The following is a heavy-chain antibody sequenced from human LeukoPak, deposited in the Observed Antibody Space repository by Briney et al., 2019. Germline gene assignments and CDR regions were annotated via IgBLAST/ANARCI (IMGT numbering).Heavy chain of an antibody. J-gene: IGHJ6*03. D-gene: IGHD6-13*01. CDR1: GYTFTGYY. Sequence: ASVKVSCKASGYTFTGYYMHWVRQAPGQGLEWMGWINPNSGGTNYAQKFQARVTMTRDTSISTAYMELSRLRSDDTAVYYCARDPQGAAGTFYYYYMDVWGKGTTVTISS. CDR2: INPNSGGT. CDR3: ARDPQGAAGTFYYYYMDV. V-gene: IGHV1-2*02.